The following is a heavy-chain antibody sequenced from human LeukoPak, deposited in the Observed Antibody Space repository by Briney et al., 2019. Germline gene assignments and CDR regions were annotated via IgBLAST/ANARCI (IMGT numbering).Heavy chain of an antibody. V-gene: IGHV1-69*06. J-gene: IGHJ4*02. CDR3: ASWLPIAARPPYFDY. CDR1: GGTFSSYA. CDR2: IIPIFGTA. Sequence: ASAKVSCKASGGTFSSYAISWVRQAPGQGLEWMGGIIPIFGTANYAQKFQGRVTITADKSTSTAYMELSSLRSEDTAVYYCASWLPIAARPPYFDYWGQGTLVTVSS. D-gene: IGHD6-6*01.